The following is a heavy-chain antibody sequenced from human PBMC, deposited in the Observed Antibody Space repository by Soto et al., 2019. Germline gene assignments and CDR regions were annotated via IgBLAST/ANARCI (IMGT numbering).Heavy chain of an antibody. CDR2: ISAYNGNT. J-gene: IGHJ6*02. D-gene: IGHD6-13*01. CDR1: GYTFTSYG. CDR3: ARDRSLLIAAAGYYYYYGMDV. V-gene: IGHV1-18*01. Sequence: QVQLVQSGAEVKKPGASVKVSCKASGYTFTSYGISWVRQAPGQGLEWMGWISAYNGNTNYPQKLQGRVTMTTDTSTITAYMELRGLSSDDTAVYYCARDRSLLIAAAGYYYYYGMDVWGQGTTVTVSS.